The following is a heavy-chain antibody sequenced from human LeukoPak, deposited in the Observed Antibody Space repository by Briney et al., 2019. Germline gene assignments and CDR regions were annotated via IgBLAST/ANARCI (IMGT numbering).Heavy chain of an antibody. CDR3: ARDFGNNFYGSGTKWFDP. CDR2: IYHTGST. Sequence: LETLSLSCTVSGYSISSTYCLGWLRQSPGGGLEWIGSIYHTGSTFYNPSLTSRVTISVDTSKNQSSLNLTSVTAADTAVHICARDFGNNFYGSGTKWFDPWGQGTLVTVSS. D-gene: IGHD3-10*01. J-gene: IGHJ5*02. CDR1: GYSISSTYC. V-gene: IGHV4-38-2*02.